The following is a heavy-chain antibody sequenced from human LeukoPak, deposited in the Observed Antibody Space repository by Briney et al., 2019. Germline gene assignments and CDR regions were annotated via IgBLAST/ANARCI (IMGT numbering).Heavy chain of an antibody. CDR3: AVNRDCSSTSCHHDWFDP. CDR2: IIPILGIA. J-gene: IGHJ5*02. D-gene: IGHD2-2*01. Sequence: ASVKVSCKASGGTFSSYAISWVRQAPGQGLEWMGRIIPILGIANYAQKFQGRVTITADKSTSTAYMELSSLRSEDTAVYYCAVNRDCSSTSCHHDWFDPWGQGTLVTVSS. V-gene: IGHV1-69*04. CDR1: GGTFSSYA.